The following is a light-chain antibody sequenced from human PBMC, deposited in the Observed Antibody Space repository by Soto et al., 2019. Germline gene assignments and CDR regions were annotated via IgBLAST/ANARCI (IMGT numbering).Light chain of an antibody. J-gene: IGKJ3*01. CDR3: QQSYSMPYA. CDR2: AAS. Sequence: DIQMTQSPSSLSASVGDRVTITCRASQTTNNYLNWYQLKPGKAPKLLIYAASTLQTGVPSRFTGSGSGTDFTLTIISLQPEAYGTCSCQQSYSMPYALGPGTKVDIK. CDR1: QTTNNY. V-gene: IGKV1-39*01.